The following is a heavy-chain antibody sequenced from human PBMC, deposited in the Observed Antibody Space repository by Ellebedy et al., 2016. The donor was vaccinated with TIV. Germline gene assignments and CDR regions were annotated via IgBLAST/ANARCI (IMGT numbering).Heavy chain of an antibody. CDR3: ATSWGGPTGVTGMDV. D-gene: IGHD3-3*01. Sequence: AASVKVSCKVSGYTLTELSMHWVRQAPGKGLEWMGGFDPEDGETIYAQKFQGRVTMTEDTSTDTAYMELSSLRSEDTAVYYCATSWGGPTGVTGMDVWGQGTTVTVSS. J-gene: IGHJ6*02. CDR2: FDPEDGET. CDR1: GYTLTELS. V-gene: IGHV1-24*01.